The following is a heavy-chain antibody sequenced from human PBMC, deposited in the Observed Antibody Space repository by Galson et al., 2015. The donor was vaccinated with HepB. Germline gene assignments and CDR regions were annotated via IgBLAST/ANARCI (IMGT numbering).Heavy chain of an antibody. D-gene: IGHD3-3*01. J-gene: IGHJ4*02. CDR3: AREGGENWSGYYPDY. CDR1: GFTFSSYV. CDR2: TWYDGSNK. V-gene: IGHV3-33*01. Sequence: SLRLSCAASGFTFSSYVMHWVRQAPGKGLEWVAVTWYDGSNKYYADSVKGRFTISRENSKNTLYLQMNSLRVEDTAVYYCAREGGENWSGYYPDYWGQGTLVTVSS.